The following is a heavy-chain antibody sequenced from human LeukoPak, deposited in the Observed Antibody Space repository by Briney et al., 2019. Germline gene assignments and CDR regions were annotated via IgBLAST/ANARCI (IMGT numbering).Heavy chain of an antibody. J-gene: IGHJ4*02. CDR3: AKDPRIDLVVVTAIRGYYFDS. CDR2: ISGSGDNT. CDR1: GFMFGGSA. Sequence: GGSLRLSCIASGFMFGGSAMSWVRQAPGTGLEWVSGISGSGDNTYYADSVKGRFTISRDNSKNTLYLQMDTLRADDTAVYYCAKDPRIDLVVVTAIRGYYFDSWGQGTLVTVSS. V-gene: IGHV3-23*01. D-gene: IGHD2-21*02.